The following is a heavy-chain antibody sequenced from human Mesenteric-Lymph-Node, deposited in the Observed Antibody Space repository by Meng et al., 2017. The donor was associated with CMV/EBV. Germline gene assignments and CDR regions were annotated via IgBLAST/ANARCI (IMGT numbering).Heavy chain of an antibody. Sequence: SETLSLTCAVYRGSFSGYYWNWVRQSTDKGLEWIGEINDRGSTNYNPSLRSPLTMSVDTSKSQFSLKLTSMTAADTAIYYCARKRCSSITCRRGWFDYWGQGTLVTVSS. CDR3: ARKRCSSITCRRGWFDY. V-gene: IGHV4-34*01. CDR2: INDRGST. CDR1: RGSFSGYY. J-gene: IGHJ4*02. D-gene: IGHD2-2*01.